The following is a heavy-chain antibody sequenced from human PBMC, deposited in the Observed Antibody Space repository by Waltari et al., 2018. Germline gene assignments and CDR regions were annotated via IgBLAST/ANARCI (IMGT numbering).Heavy chain of an antibody. Sequence: EVQLVESGGGLVQPGGSLRLSCAASGFTFSSYWMSWVRQAPGKGLEWVANIKQDGSEKYYVDSVKGRFTISRDNAKNSLYLQINTLRAEDAAVYYCARVYSTYWYFDVWGRGTLVTVSS. V-gene: IGHV3-7*04. CDR3: ARVYSTYWYFDV. D-gene: IGHD2-21*01. J-gene: IGHJ2*01. CDR1: GFTFSSYW. CDR2: IKQDGSEK.